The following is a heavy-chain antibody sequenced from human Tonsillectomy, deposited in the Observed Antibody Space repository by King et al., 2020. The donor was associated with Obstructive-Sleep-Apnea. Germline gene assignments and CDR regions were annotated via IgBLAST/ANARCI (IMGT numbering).Heavy chain of an antibody. J-gene: IGHJ5*02. D-gene: IGHD6-13*01. CDR2: INHSGST. Sequence: VQLRQWGAGLLKPSETLSLTCAVFGGSFSDYYWSWIRQPPGKGLEWIGEINHSGSTNYNPSLKSRVTISVDTSKNQFSLKLNSVTAADTAVYYCARGSGAAAVNWFDPWGQGTLVTVSS. CDR1: GGSFSDYY. V-gene: IGHV4-34*01. CDR3: ARGSGAAAVNWFDP.